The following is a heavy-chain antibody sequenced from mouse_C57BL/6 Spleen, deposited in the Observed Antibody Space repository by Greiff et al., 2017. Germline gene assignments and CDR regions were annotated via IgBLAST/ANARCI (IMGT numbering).Heavy chain of an antibody. CDR3: ANFYGYDGGYYAMDY. D-gene: IGHD2-2*01. J-gene: IGHJ4*01. CDR2: IDPSDSYT. Sequence: QVQLQQPGAELVKPGASVKLSCKASGYTFTSYWMQWLKQRPGQGLEWIGEIDPSDSYTNYNQKFKGKATLTVDTSSSTAYMQLSSLTSEDSAVYYCANFYGYDGGYYAMDYWGQGTSVTVSS. V-gene: IGHV1-50*01. CDR1: GYTFTSYW.